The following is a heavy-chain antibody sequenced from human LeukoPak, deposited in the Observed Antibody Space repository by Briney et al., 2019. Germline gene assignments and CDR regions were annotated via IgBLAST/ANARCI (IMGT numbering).Heavy chain of an antibody. D-gene: IGHD3-10*01. CDR1: GGSFSGYY. CDR2: INHSGST. J-gene: IGHJ6*02. CDR3: ARETKSYYGSNYYGMDV. Sequence: TSETLSLTCAVYGGSFSGYYWSWIRQPPGKGLEWIGEINHSGSTNYNPSLKGRVTISVDTSKNQFSLKLSSVTAADTAVYYCARETKSYYGSNYYGMDVWGQGTTVTVSS. V-gene: IGHV4-34*01.